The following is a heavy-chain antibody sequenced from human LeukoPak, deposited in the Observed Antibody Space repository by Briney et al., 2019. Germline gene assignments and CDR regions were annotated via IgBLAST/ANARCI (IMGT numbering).Heavy chain of an antibody. CDR3: AKEWNLRRVGATTDAFDI. V-gene: IGHV3-21*01. CDR1: GFTFSSYS. CDR2: ISSSSSYI. J-gene: IGHJ3*02. D-gene: IGHD1-26*01. Sequence: GGSLRLSCAASGFTFSSYSMNWVRQAPGKGLEWVSSISSSSSYIYYADSVKGRFTISRDNAKNSLYLQMNSLRAEDTAVYYCAKEWNLRRVGATTDAFDIWGQGTMVTVSS.